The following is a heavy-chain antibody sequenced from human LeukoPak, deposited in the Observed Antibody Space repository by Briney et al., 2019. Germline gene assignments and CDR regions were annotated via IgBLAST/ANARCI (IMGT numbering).Heavy chain of an antibody. CDR3: AWLYCSGGSCHSP. V-gene: IGHV3-23*01. D-gene: IGHD2-15*01. J-gene: IGHJ4*02. CDR1: GFTFSTYA. CDR2: ISANGRST. Sequence: GGSLRLSCAASGFTFSTYAMSWVRQAPGKGLEWVSAISANGRSTYYADSVKGRFTLSRDNSKNTLYLQMNSLRAEDTAVYYCAWLYCSGGSCHSPWGQGTLVTVSS.